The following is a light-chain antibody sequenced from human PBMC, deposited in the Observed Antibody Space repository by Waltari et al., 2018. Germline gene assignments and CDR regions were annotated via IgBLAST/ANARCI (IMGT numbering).Light chain of an antibody. J-gene: IGKJ1*01. V-gene: IGKV1-5*03. CDR3: QQYSYYQT. CDR2: KAS. CDR1: QSISNW. Sequence: DIQMTQSPSTLSASVGDRVTITCRASQSISNWLAWFQQRPGKAPKLLIYKASSLESGVPARFSGRGSGTDFSLTISSLQPDDFATYYCQQYSYYQTFGQGTKVEIK.